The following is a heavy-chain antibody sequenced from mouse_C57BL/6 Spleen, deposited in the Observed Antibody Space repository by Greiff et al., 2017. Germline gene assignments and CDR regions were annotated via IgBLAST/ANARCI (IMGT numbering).Heavy chain of an antibody. V-gene: IGHV5-9-1*02. D-gene: IGHD2-14*01. J-gene: IGHJ4*01. Sequence: EVKLVESGEGLVKPGGSLKLSCAASGFTFSSYAMSWVRQTPEKRLEWVAYISSGGDYIYYADTVKGRFTISRDHARNTLYLQMSSLKSEDTAMYCCTRYRGYCDMDDWGQGTTVTVSS. CDR2: ISSGGDYI. CDR3: TRYRGYCDMDD. CDR1: GFTFSSYA.